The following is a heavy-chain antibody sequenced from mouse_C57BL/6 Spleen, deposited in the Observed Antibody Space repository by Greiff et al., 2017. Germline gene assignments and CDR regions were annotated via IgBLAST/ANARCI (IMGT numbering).Heavy chain of an antibody. Sequence: VQLQQSGTVLARPGASVKMSCKTSGYTFTSYWMHWVKQRPGQGLEWIGAIYPGNSDTSYNQKFKGKAKLTAVTSASTAYMELSSLTNEDSAVYYCTGTTGVGGYFDYWGQGTTLTVSS. CDR1: GYTFTSYW. CDR3: TGTTGVGGYFDY. D-gene: IGHD1-1*01. V-gene: IGHV1-5*01. J-gene: IGHJ2*01. CDR2: IYPGNSDT.